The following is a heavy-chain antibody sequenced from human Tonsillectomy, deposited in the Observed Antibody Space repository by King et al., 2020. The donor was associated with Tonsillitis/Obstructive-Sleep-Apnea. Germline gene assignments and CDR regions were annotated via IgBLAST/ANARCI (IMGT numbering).Heavy chain of an antibody. J-gene: IGHJ5*02. CDR2: IIPIFGTA. CDR3: AREVKLYCSVGSCYSWWFDP. D-gene: IGHD2-15*01. V-gene: IGHV1-69*01. CDR1: GGTFSSYA. Sequence: VQLVQSGAEVKKPGSSVKVSCKASGGTFSSYAISWVRQAPGQGLEWMGGIIPIFGTANYAQKFQGRVTITADESTSTAYMELSSLRSEDTAVYYCAREVKLYCSVGSCYSWWFDPWGQGTLVTVSS.